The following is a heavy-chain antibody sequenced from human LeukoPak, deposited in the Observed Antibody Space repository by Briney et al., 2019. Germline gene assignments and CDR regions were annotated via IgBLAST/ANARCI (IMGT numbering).Heavy chain of an antibody. CDR2: ISTDNSYR. Sequence: GGSLRLSCAASGFSLSSYSMNWIRQAPGKGLEWVSSISTDNSYRHYADSVKGRFTISRDNPKNSLYLQMNTLRAEDTAVYYCARDVSLDFWGQGALVTVSS. J-gene: IGHJ4*02. V-gene: IGHV3-21*06. CDR1: GFSLSSYS. CDR3: ARDVSLDF.